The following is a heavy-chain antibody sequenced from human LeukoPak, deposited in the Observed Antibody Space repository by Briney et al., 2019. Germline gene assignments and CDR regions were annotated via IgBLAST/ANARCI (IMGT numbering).Heavy chain of an antibody. V-gene: IGHV3-23*01. CDR2: ISCSGGST. CDR1: GFTFSSYA. CDR3: AKELYYYDSSGSPAYYFDY. D-gene: IGHD3-22*01. Sequence: GGSLRLSCAASGFTFSSYAMSWVRQPPGKGLEWVSAISCSGGSTYYADSVKGRFTISRDNSKNTLYLQMNSLRAEDTAVYYCAKELYYYDSSGSPAYYFDYWGQGTLVTVSS. J-gene: IGHJ4*02.